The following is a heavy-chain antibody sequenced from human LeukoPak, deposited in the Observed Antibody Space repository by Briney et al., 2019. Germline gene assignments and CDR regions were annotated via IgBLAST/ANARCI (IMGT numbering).Heavy chain of an antibody. J-gene: IGHJ4*02. CDR3: ARGQEWWTPEMYYYGSGSYYTENDY. CDR2: MNPNSGNT. CDR1: GYTFTSYD. Sequence: ASVKVSCKASGYTFTSYDINWVRQATGQGLGWMGWMNPNSGNTGYAQKFQGRVTMTRNTSISTAYMELSSLRSEDTAVYYCARGQEWWTPEMYYYGSGSYYTENDYWGQGTLVTVSS. V-gene: IGHV1-8*01. D-gene: IGHD3-10*01.